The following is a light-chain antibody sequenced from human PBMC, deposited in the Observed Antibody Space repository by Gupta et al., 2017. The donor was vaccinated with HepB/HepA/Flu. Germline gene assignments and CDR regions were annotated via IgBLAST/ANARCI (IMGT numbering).Light chain of an antibody. J-gene: IGKJ2*03. CDR2: GAS. CDR1: HSISSN. V-gene: IGKV3-15*01. Sequence: EIVLMQPPATLSVSPGERATLSCRASHSISSNLVWLQQKPGQPPRLLIYGASTRATGVPPRFSGSGSGTEFTLTISSLQSEDFAVYYCQQYINWHMHSFGQGTKLEIK. CDR3: QQYINWHMHS.